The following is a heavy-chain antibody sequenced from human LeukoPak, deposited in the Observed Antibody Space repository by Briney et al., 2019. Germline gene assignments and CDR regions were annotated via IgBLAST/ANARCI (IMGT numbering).Heavy chain of an antibody. D-gene: IGHD3-22*01. CDR2: INHSGST. Sequence: SETLSLTCTVSGGSISSYYWSWIRQPPGKGLEWIGEINHSGSTNYNPSLKSRVTISVDTSKNQFSLKLSSVTAADTAVYYCARHSWRYYYDSSGYLTDAFDIWGQGTMVTVSS. J-gene: IGHJ3*02. CDR3: ARHSWRYYYDSSGYLTDAFDI. CDR1: GGSISSYY. V-gene: IGHV4-59*08.